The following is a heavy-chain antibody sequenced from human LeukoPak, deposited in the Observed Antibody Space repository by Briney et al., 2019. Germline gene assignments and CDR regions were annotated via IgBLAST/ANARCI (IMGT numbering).Heavy chain of an antibody. CDR1: GFTFSSYG. CDR2: IRYDGSNK. D-gene: IGHD2-15*01. CDR3: ARDEYAVVAATTLDY. V-gene: IGHV3-30*02. J-gene: IGHJ4*02. Sequence: PGGSLRLSCAASGFTFSSYGMHWVRQAPGKGLEWVAFIRYDGSNKYYADSVKGRFTISRDNSKNTLYLQMNSLRAEDTAVYYCARDEYAVVAATTLDYWGQGTLVTVSS.